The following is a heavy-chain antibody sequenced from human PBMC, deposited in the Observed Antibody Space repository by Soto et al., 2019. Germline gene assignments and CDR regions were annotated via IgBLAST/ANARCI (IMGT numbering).Heavy chain of an antibody. Sequence: PGGSLRLSCAASGFTFSSFSLHWVRQAPGKGLEWLALISYDGSNKYNADSVKGRFTISRDNSNNTLYLQLNSLRPEDTAVYYCARTTTVAGTPEFDYWGQGPLVTVSS. CDR1: GFTFSSFS. D-gene: IGHD6-19*01. CDR2: ISYDGSNK. CDR3: ARTTTVAGTPEFDY. J-gene: IGHJ4*02. V-gene: IGHV3-30-3*01.